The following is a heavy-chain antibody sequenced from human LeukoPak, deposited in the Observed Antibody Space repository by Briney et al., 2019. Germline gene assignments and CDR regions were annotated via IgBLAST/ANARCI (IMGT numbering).Heavy chain of an antibody. CDR2: ISGRSSHV. V-gene: IGHV3-21*01. CDR1: GFSFSDYD. D-gene: IGHD3-16*01. CDR3: WRAFPPLRTASAGDL. J-gene: IGHJ4*02. Sequence: KTGGSLRLSCSASGFSFSDYDMNWFRQAPGKGLEWISSISGRSSHVYYGDSVKGRFSISRDNAMNSVFLQMNSLGVDDTAVYYCWRAFPPLRTASAGDLWGQGTLVTVSS.